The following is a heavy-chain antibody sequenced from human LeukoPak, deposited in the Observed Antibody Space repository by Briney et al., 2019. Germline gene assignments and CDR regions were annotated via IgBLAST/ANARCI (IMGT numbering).Heavy chain of an antibody. CDR1: GGSFSIYV. Sequence: GASVKVSCKAPGGSFSIYVVHWVRQAPGQGLEWMGGIVPMSGTPNYAQKFQGRLTISADESTGTVYMELNSLTSEDTAIYYCAKGYCNGGSCFDFDYWGQGTLVTVSS. V-gene: IGHV1-69*01. D-gene: IGHD2-15*01. J-gene: IGHJ4*02. CDR3: AKGYCNGGSCFDFDY. CDR2: IVPMSGTP.